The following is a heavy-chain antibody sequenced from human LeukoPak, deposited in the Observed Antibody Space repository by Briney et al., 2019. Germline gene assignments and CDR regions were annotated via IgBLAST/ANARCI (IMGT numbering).Heavy chain of an antibody. V-gene: IGHV3-30-3*01. D-gene: IGHD3-10*01. CDR1: GFTFTTYF. CDR2: SASDGSHT. Sequence: PGRSLRLSCAASGFTFTTYFMHWVRQAPGEGLEWVAVSASDGSHTFYVESVKGRFTISRDNSKNTLYLQMNSLRAEDTAVYFCARERQDTIVHSGAFDIWGQGTSVTVSS. CDR3: ARERQDTIVHSGAFDI. J-gene: IGHJ3*02.